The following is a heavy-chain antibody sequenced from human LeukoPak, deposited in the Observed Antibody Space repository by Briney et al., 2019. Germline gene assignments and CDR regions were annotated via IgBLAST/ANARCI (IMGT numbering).Heavy chain of an antibody. Sequence: TSETLSLTCSVSGYSINSAYYWGWIRQPPGKGLEWIGTMHHSGSTNYNPSLKSRVTISVDTSKSQFSLKLTSVTAADTAMYFCARYEYINKHDAFDIWGQGTMVTVSS. CDR2: MHHSGST. J-gene: IGHJ3*02. CDR1: GYSINSAYY. CDR3: ARYEYINKHDAFDI. V-gene: IGHV4-38-2*02. D-gene: IGHD2/OR15-2a*01.